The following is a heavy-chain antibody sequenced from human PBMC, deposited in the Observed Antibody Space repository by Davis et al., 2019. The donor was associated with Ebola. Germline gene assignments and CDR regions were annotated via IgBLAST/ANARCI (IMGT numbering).Heavy chain of an antibody. Sequence: SVKVSCKASGGTFSSYAISWVRQAPGQGLEWMGGIIPILGIANYAQKFQGRVTITADKSTSTAYMELSSLRSEDTAVYYCARDRRSVPQWLRSFDYWGQGTLVTVSS. CDR2: IIPILGIA. V-gene: IGHV1-69*10. CDR1: GGTFSSYA. D-gene: IGHD5-12*01. CDR3: ARDRRSVPQWLRSFDY. J-gene: IGHJ4*02.